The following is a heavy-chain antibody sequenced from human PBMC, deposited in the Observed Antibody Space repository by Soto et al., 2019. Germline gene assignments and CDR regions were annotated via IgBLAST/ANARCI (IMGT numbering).Heavy chain of an antibody. CDR3: ARDMGFGLSXY. J-gene: IGHJ4*02. CDR2: INAGNGNT. D-gene: IGHD3-10*01. V-gene: IGHV1-3*01. CDR1: GYTFTSYA. Sequence: APVKASCKASGYTFTSYALYWVRQAPGQRLEWMGWINAGNGNTKYSQKFQGRVTITRDTSATTADMELSSLSSEDTALYYCARDMGFGLSXYWGEGTRVXLCS.